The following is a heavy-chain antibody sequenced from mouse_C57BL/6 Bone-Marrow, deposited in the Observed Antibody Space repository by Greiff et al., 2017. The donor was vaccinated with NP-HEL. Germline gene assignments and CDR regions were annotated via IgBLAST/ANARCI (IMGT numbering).Heavy chain of an antibody. Sequence: QVQLQQSGAELVRPGTSVKVSCKASGYAFTNYLIEWVKQRPGPGLEWIGVINPGSGGTNYNEKFKGKATLTADKSSSTAYMQLSSLTSEDSAVYFCAREGYYYGSSYDYWGQGTLVTVSA. CDR3: AREGYYYGSSYDY. D-gene: IGHD1-1*01. CDR2: INPGSGGT. CDR1: GYAFTNYL. J-gene: IGHJ3*01. V-gene: IGHV1-54*01.